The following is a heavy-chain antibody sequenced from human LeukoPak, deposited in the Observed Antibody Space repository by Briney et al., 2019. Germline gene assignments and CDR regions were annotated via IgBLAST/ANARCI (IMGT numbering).Heavy chain of an antibody. Sequence: SETLSLTCAVYGGSFSGYYWSWIRHPPGKGREWIGEINHSGTTNNNPSLKSRVTISVDTSKNQFSLKLSSVTAADTAVYYCARSSWFGVFDPWGQGTLVTVSS. D-gene: IGHD3-10*01. CDR2: INHSGTT. J-gene: IGHJ5*02. CDR1: GGSFSGYY. V-gene: IGHV4-34*01. CDR3: ARSSWFGVFDP.